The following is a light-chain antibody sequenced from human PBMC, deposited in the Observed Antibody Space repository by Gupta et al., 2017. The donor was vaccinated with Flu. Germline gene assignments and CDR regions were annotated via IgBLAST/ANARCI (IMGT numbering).Light chain of an antibody. CDR1: QSVLYSSNNKNY. CDR2: WAS. Sequence: KCKASQSVLYSSNNKNYLAWYQHKPGQPPKLLIYWASTRESGVPDRFNGSGSGTDFTLTISSLQAEDVAVYYCQQYYSTPWTFGQGTKVEIK. V-gene: IGKV4-1*01. J-gene: IGKJ1*01. CDR3: QQYYSTPWT.